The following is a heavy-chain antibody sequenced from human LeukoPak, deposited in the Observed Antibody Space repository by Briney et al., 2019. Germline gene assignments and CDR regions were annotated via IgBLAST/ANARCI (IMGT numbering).Heavy chain of an antibody. CDR3: TTNVHRELLFDY. V-gene: IGHV3-53*01. J-gene: IGHJ4*02. Sequence: PGGSLRLSCAASGFTVSSNYMSWVRQAPGKGLEWVSVIYSGGSTYYADSVKGRFTISRDNSKNTLYLQMNSLRAEDTAVYYCTTNVHRELLFDYWGQGTLVTVSS. D-gene: IGHD1-26*01. CDR2: IYSGGST. CDR1: GFTVSSNY.